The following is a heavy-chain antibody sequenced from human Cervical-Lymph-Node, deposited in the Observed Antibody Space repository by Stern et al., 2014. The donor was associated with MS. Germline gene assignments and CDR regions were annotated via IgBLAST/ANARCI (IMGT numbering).Heavy chain of an antibody. V-gene: IGHV3-20*04. J-gene: IGHJ4*02. CDR2: IAWHGGNT. D-gene: IGHD3-16*01. CDR1: GFTFDDYG. Sequence: VQLVESGGDVVRPGGSLRLSCAVSGFTFDDYGMTWVRHAPGTGLEWVSGIAWHGGNTGYADSVKGRFTILRDDAKNSLYLQMSSLRAEDTALYYWARGYYPDTSSYLDYWGQGTLVTVSS. CDR3: ARGYYPDTSSYLDY.